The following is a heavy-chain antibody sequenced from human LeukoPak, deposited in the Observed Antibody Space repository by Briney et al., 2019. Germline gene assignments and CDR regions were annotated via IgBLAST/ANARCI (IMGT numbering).Heavy chain of an antibody. Sequence: SQTLSLTCAIPGDSVSSNSAAWNWIRQSPSRGLEWLGRTYYRSKWYNDYAVSVKSRITINPDTSKNQFSLQLNSVTPEDTAVYYCARSSVVVVAATYDTYNWFNPWGQGTLVTVSS. V-gene: IGHV6-1*01. CDR1: GDSVSSNSAA. CDR2: TYYRSKWYN. D-gene: IGHD2-15*01. J-gene: IGHJ5*02. CDR3: ARSSVVVVAATYDTYNWFNP.